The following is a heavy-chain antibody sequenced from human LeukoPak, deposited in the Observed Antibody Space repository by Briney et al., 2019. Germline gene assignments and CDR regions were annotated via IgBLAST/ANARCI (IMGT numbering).Heavy chain of an antibody. Sequence: SETLSLTCAVYGGSFSGYYWSWIRQPPGKGLEWIGEINHSGSTNYNPSLKSRVTISVDTSKNQFSLKLSSVTAADTAVYYCACSGHYDSSGYYAEPFDYWGQGTLVTVSS. CDR2: INHSGST. CDR1: GGSFSGYY. J-gene: IGHJ4*02. D-gene: IGHD3-22*01. CDR3: ACSGHYDSSGYYAEPFDY. V-gene: IGHV4-34*01.